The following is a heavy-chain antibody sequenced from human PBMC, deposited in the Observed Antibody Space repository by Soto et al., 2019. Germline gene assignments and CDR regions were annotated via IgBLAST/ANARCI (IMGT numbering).Heavy chain of an antibody. CDR2: INVEDGNT. CDR3: ARVGAARVLWDFDY. Sequence: ASVKVSCKASGFNFVNYGISWVRLAPGRGLEWMGWINVEDGNTNYPQKVQGRVTPTTDTSTRTAYMELRSLRSDDTAVYFCARVGAARVLWDFDYWGQGTLVTVSS. CDR1: GFNFVNYG. D-gene: IGHD1-26*01. J-gene: IGHJ4*02. V-gene: IGHV1-18*01.